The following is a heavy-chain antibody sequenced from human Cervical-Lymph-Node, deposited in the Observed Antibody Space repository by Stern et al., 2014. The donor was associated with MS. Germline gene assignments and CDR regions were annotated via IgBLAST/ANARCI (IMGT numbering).Heavy chain of an antibody. D-gene: IGHD6-19*01. CDR1: GFTFSDYYY. CDR3: ARGPPRGESGWYAN. V-gene: IGHV3-11*01. Sequence: QVQLVESGGGLVKPGGSLRLSCAASGFTFSDYYYMSWIRQAPGKGLEWVSHINTYGSTIYYADSVKGRFTISRDNAKSSLYLQMNNLRVEDTAVYYCARGPPRGESGWYANWGQGTLVTVSS. CDR2: INTYGSTI. J-gene: IGHJ4*02.